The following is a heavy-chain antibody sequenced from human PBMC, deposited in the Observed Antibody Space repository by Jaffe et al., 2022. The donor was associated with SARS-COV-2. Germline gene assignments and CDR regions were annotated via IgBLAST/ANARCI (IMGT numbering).Heavy chain of an antibody. CDR1: GFTFSSYS. V-gene: IGHV3-21*01. CDR3: ARVPRGYYYYGMDV. D-gene: IGHD3-10*01. CDR2: ISSSSSYI. J-gene: IGHJ6*02. Sequence: EVQLVESGGGLVKPGGSLRLSCAASGFTFSSYSMNWVRQAPGKGLEWVSSISSSSSYIYYADSVKGRFTISRDNAKNSLYLQMNSLRAEDTAVYYCARVPRGYYYYGMDVWGQGTTVTVSS.